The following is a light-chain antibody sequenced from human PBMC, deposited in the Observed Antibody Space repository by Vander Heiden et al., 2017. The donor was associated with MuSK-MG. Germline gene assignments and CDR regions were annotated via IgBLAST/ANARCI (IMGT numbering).Light chain of an antibody. V-gene: IGLV1-40*01. CDR2: GKH. J-gene: IGLJ3*02. Sequence: QSVLTQPPSVSAAPGQRLTISCTGSSSNIGAGYAVYSYQRLPRTAPKVLLYGKHKRHPGVPDRFSGSKSGTSASVAITGLQAEDEADYYCQSWDRSRSGWVFGGGTKLTVL. CDR3: QSWDRSRSGWV. CDR1: SSNIGAGYA.